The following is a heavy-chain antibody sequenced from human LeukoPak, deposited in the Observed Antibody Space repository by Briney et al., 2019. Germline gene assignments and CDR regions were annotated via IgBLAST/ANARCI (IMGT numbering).Heavy chain of an antibody. CDR1: GGSFSTYY. CDR2: INHSGST. CDR3: AREAYDVLTSDWFDP. V-gene: IGHV4-34*01. Sequence: PSETLSLTCAAYGGSFSTYYWSWIRQPPGKGLEWIGEINHSGSTDYNPPLKSRVTISVDTSKNQFSLELSSVTAADTAMYYCAREAYDVLTSDWFDPWGQGTLVTVSS. J-gene: IGHJ5*02. D-gene: IGHD3-9*01.